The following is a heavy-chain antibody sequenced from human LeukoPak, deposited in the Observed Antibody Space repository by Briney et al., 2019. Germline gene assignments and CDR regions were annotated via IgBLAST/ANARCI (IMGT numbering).Heavy chain of an antibody. CDR3: ASYYYDSSGYYYDR. D-gene: IGHD3-22*01. J-gene: IGHJ4*02. CDR2: IYYSGNT. V-gene: IGHV4-39*01. CDR1: GVSISSSPYY. Sequence: SETLSLTCTVSGVSISSSPYYWGWIRQPPGKGLEWIGSIYYSGNTYYNPSLKSRVTISVDTSKNQFSLKLSSVTAADTAVYYCASYYYDSSGYYYDRWGQGTLVTVSS.